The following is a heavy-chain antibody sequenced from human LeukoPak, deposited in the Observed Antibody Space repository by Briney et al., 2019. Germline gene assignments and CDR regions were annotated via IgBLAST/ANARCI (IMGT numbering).Heavy chain of an antibody. Sequence: SETLSLTCAVYGGSFSGYYWSWIRQPPGKGLEWIGEINHSGSTNYNPSLKSRVTISVDTSKHQFSLKLSSVTAADTAVYYCARGGHYSDAFDIWGQGTMVTVSS. V-gene: IGHV4-34*01. CDR1: GGSFSGYY. CDR3: ARGGHYSDAFDI. J-gene: IGHJ3*02. CDR2: INHSGST. D-gene: IGHD3-10*01.